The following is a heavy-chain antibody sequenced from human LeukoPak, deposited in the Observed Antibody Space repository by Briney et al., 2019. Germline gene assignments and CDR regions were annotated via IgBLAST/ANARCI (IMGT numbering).Heavy chain of an antibody. V-gene: IGHV3-23*01. CDR1: GCSVGRYA. Sequence: GGSLVLWCAADGCSVGRYAMSWVRQAPGKELEWVSAISGSGGSTYYADSVKGRFTISRGNSKNTLYLQMNSLRAEDTAVYYCAKVTDYYGSGLIFDYWGQGTLVTVSS. D-gene: IGHD3-10*01. CDR3: AKVTDYYGSGLIFDY. J-gene: IGHJ4*02. CDR2: ISGSGGST.